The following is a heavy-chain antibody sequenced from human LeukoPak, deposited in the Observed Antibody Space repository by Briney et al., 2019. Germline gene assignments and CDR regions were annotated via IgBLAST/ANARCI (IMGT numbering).Heavy chain of an antibody. CDR2: IHYTGGT. CDR3: ARVAAKNSGMLISNFDP. Sequence: SETLSLTCTVSGGSISSSTYYWGWIRQPPGKGLEWIGSIHYTGGTYYNPSLKSRVTISVDTSNNQFSLKLSSVTAADTAIYYCARVAAKNSGMLISNFDPWGQGTLVTVSS. D-gene: IGHD3-3*01. V-gene: IGHV4-39*01. J-gene: IGHJ5*02. CDR1: GGSISSSTYY.